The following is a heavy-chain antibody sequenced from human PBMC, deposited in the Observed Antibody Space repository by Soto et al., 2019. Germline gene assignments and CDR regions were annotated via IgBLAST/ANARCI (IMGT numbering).Heavy chain of an antibody. Sequence: SETLSLTYTVSGGSISSGGYYWSWISQHPGKGLEWIGYIYYSGSTYYNPSLKSRVAISLDTSKSQFSLKLTSVTATDTAVYYCARQGFGALHGLVDVWGQGTTVPVSS. CDR1: GGSISSGGYY. D-gene: IGHD3-10*01. CDR2: IYYSGST. CDR3: ARQGFGALHGLVDV. J-gene: IGHJ6*02. V-gene: IGHV4-31*03.